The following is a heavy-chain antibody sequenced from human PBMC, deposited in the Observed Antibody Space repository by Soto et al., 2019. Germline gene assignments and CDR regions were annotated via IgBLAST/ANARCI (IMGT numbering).Heavy chain of an antibody. J-gene: IGHJ4*02. Sequence: SETLSLTCTVSGGSISSSSYYWGWIRQPPGKGLEWVGSIYYSGSTYYNPSLKSRVTISVDTSKNQFSLKLSSVTAADTAVYYCARLRLLLNEFDYWGQGTLVTVSS. CDR3: ARLRLLLNEFDY. CDR1: GGSISSSSYY. CDR2: IYYSGST. V-gene: IGHV4-39*01. D-gene: IGHD2-15*01.